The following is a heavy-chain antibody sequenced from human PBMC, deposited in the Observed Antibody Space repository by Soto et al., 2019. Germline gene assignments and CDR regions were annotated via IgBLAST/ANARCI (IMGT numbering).Heavy chain of an antibody. CDR2: IYYSGST. CDR3: AKAIDCSSTAPYGGCNWFDP. Sequence: SETLSLTCTVSGGSISSYYWSWIRQPPGKGLEWIGYIYYSGSTNYNPSLKSRVTISVDTSKNQFSLKLNSMTAADTAVYYCAKAIDCSSTAPYGGCNWFDPWGQGTQVTVSS. D-gene: IGHD2-2*01. J-gene: IGHJ5*02. CDR1: GGSISSYY. V-gene: IGHV4-59*08.